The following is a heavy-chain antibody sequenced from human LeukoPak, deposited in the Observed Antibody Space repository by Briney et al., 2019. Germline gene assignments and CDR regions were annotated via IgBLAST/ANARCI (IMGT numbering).Heavy chain of an antibody. CDR2: IYPGDSNT. Sequence: GESLKISCKGSGYSFASYWIGWVRQMPGKGLEWMGIIYPGDSNTRYSPSFQGQVTISADKSISTAYLQWSGLKASDTAMYYCARRAYCGGDCYVDHWGQGTLVTVSS. J-gene: IGHJ4*02. CDR3: ARRAYCGGDCYVDH. V-gene: IGHV5-51*01. CDR1: GYSFASYW. D-gene: IGHD2-21*02.